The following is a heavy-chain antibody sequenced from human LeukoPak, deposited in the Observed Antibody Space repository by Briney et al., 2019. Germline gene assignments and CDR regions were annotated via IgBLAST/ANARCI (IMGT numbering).Heavy chain of an antibody. Sequence: PSETLSLTCTVSGGPISSYYWSWIRQPPGKGLEWIGYIYYNGNTNHNHSLKSRVTISVDTSKSQFSLKLSSVTAADTAVYYCARGAHYYDSSGYLDDAFDIWGQGTMVTVSS. CDR2: IYYNGNT. CDR1: GGPISSYY. V-gene: IGHV4-59*01. D-gene: IGHD3-22*01. CDR3: ARGAHYYDSSGYLDDAFDI. J-gene: IGHJ3*02.